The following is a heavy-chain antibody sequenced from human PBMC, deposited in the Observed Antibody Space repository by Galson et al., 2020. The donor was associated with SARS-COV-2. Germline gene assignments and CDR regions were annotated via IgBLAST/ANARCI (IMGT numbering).Heavy chain of an antibody. CDR3: TTDLLSIISRTGGAFNYHYGLDV. D-gene: IGHD3-10*01. V-gene: IGHV3-15*07. CDR2: IKSEAYGGAK. CDR1: GFSFNNAW. Sequence: GESLKISCAASGFSFNNAWMNWVRQAPGRGLEWVGRIKSEAYGGAKDYAAPVKGRFTISRDDSKSTVYLEMNSLKTEDTALYYCTTDLLSIISRTGGAFNYHYGLDVWGQGTMVTVSS. J-gene: IGHJ6*02.